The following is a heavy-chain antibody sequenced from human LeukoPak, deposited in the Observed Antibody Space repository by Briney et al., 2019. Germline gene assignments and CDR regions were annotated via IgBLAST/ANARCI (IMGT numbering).Heavy chain of an antibody. J-gene: IGHJ5*02. V-gene: IGHV4-59*08. CDR1: GGSINSYY. CDR3: ARLGVRYSTSSWWFDP. D-gene: IGHD6-6*01. CDR2: IYYSGST. Sequence: SETLSLTCTASGGSINSYYWSWIRQPPGKGLEWIGYIYYSGSTNYSPSLKTRVTISVDTSKNQFSLKLSSVTAADTAVYYCARLGVRYSTSSWWFDPWGQGTLVTVSS.